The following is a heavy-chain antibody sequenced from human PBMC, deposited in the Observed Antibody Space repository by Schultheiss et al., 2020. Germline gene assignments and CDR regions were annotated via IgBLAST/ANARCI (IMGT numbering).Heavy chain of an antibody. CDR1: GFTFSSYS. CDR3: TRTRYRDSSSCFDY. V-gene: IGHV3-49*04. Sequence: GGSLRLSCAASGFTFSSYSMNWVRQAPGKGLEWVGFIRSKAYGGTTEYAASLKGRFTISRDDSKSIAYLQMNSLKTEDTAVYYCTRTRYRDSSSCFDYWGQGTLV. J-gene: IGHJ4*02. CDR2: IRSKAYGGTT. D-gene: IGHD6-6*01.